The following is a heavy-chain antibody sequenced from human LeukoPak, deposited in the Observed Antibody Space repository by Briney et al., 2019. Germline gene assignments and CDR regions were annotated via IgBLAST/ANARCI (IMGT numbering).Heavy chain of an antibody. V-gene: IGHV3-23*01. J-gene: IGHJ4*02. D-gene: IGHD3-10*02. CDR1: GFTFSSYA. CDR2: LSPSGGIT. Sequence: AGSLRLSCAASGFTFSSYAMSWVRQAPGKGLEWVSALSPSGGITYYEDSVKGRFTISRDNSKNTLYLQMNSLRAEDTAVYYCAKGVNYFVLEYWGQGTLVTISP. CDR3: AKGVNYFVLEY.